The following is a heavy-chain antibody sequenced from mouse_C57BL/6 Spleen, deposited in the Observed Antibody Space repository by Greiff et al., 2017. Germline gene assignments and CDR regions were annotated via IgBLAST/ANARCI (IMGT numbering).Heavy chain of an antibody. Sequence: VKLQESGAELVKPGASVKLSCKASGYTFTEYTIHWVKQRSGQGLEWIGWFYPGSGSIKYNEKFKDKATLTADKSSSTVYMELSRLTSEDSAVYFCARHEEGGYDEYYFDYWGQGTTLTVSS. CDR3: ARHEEGGYDEYYFDY. CDR1: GYTFTEYT. J-gene: IGHJ2*01. D-gene: IGHD2-2*01. CDR2: FYPGSGSI. V-gene: IGHV1-62-2*01.